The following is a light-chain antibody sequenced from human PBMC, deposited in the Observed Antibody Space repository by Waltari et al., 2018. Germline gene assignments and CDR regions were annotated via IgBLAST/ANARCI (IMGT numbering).Light chain of an antibody. CDR2: DDT. V-gene: IGLV3-21*04. J-gene: IGLJ3*02. Sequence: SYVLNQPPSVSEAPGKTARLTCRGHNVGRKSVHWYQQKPGQAPLLIIYDDTDRPSGIPERFSGSKSGDTASLIISRVEAGDEATYYCQVWDLSSDHWVFGGGTKVAVL. CDR3: QVWDLSSDHWV. CDR1: NVGRKS.